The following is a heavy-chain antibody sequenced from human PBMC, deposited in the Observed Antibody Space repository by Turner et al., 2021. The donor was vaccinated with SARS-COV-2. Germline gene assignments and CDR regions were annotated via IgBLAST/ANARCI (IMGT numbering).Heavy chain of an antibody. CDR1: GFTFSSYR. CDR3: ARDLGSIAVAN. Sequence: EVQLVESGGGLVQPGGALRLSCAASGFTFSSYRMNWVRQAPGKGLEWVSYISSSSSTIYYADSVKGRFTISRDNAKNSLYLQMNSLRAEDTAVYYCARDLGSIAVANWGQGTLVTVSS. V-gene: IGHV3-48*01. D-gene: IGHD6-19*01. J-gene: IGHJ4*02. CDR2: ISSSSSTI.